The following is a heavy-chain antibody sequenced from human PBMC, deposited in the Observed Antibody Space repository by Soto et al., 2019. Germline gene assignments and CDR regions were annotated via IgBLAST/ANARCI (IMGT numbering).Heavy chain of an antibody. CDR1: GYTFTSYA. J-gene: IGHJ4*02. Sequence: VQLVQSGAEVKKPGASVKVSCKASGYTFTSYAMHWVRQAPGQRLEWMGWINAGNGNTKYSQKFQGRVTITRDTSASTAYMELSSLRSEDTAVYYCARESMGLGRDFDYWGQGTLVTVSS. V-gene: IGHV1-3*01. CDR3: ARESMGLGRDFDY. D-gene: IGHD7-27*01. CDR2: INAGNGNT.